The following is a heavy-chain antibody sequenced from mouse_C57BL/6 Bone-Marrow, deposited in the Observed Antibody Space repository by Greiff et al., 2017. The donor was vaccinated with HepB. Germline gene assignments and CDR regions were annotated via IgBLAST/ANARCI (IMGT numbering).Heavy chain of an antibody. V-gene: IGHV1-5*01. CDR1: GYTFTSYW. D-gene: IGHD2-14*01. CDR2: IYPGNSDT. Sequence: VQLQQSGTVLARPGASVKMSCKTSGYTFTSYWMHWVKQRPGQGLEWIGAIYPGNSDTSYNQKFKGKAKLTAVTPASTAYMELSSLTNEDSAVYYCTEGTKDYFDYWGQGTTLTVSS. CDR3: TEGTKDYFDY. J-gene: IGHJ2*01.